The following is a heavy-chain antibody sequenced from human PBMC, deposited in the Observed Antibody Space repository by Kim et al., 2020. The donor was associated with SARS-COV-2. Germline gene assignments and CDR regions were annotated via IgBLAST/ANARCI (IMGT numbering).Heavy chain of an antibody. Sequence: YAQKFQGRVTMTRNTSISTAYMELSSLRSEDTAVYYCARGRNRRYNWNSDWGQGTLVTVSS. D-gene: IGHD1-7*01. J-gene: IGHJ4*02. CDR3: ARGRNRRYNWNSD. V-gene: IGHV1-8*01.